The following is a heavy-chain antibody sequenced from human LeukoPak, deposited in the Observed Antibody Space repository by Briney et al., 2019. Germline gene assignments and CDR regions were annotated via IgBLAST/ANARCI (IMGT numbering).Heavy chain of an antibody. CDR3: ATRPRDSDWGPFDY. J-gene: IGHJ4*02. CDR1: GFIFNRHV. D-gene: IGHD3-16*01. V-gene: IGHV3-30*02. CDR2: IRSYGSNK. Sequence: GGSLRLPCAASGFIFNRHVMHWVRQAPGKGLEWVAFIRSYGSNKDYTDSVKGRFIISRDNSKNTLYLQMNSLRTEDTAVYYCATRPRDSDWGPFDYWGQGTLVTVSS.